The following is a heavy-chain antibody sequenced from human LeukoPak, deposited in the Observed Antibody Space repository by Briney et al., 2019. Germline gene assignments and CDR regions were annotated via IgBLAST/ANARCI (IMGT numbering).Heavy chain of an antibody. CDR2: IIPYLGTT. D-gene: IGHD2-21*01. V-gene: IGHV1-69*05. J-gene: IGHJ4*02. CDR3: ATTNDGGGDQWGDFFDF. Sequence: SVTVSLKSSAGTSNSHAISLQRQPPAQGLEWMGGIIPYLGTTNQSQNFYDRVTFTTDKSTNTAYMELTSLTSEDTAVYYCATTNDGGGDQWGDFFDFWGQGTLVTVSS. CDR1: AGTSNSHA.